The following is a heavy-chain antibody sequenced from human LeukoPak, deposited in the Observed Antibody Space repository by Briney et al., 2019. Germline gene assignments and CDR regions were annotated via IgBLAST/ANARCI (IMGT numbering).Heavy chain of an antibody. CDR2: INHSGGT. D-gene: IGHD6-19*01. CDR1: GGSFSGYY. J-gene: IGHJ5*02. CDR3: AREHITEAVAEINWFDP. Sequence: PSETLSLTCAVYGGSFSGYYWSWIRQPPGKGLEWIGEINHSGGTNYNPSLKSRVTISVDTSKNQFSLKLRSVTAADTAVYYCAREHITEAVAEINWFDPWGQGTLVTVSS. V-gene: IGHV4-34*01.